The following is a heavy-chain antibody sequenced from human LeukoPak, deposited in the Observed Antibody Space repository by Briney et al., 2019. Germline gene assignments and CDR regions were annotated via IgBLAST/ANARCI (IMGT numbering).Heavy chain of an antibody. Sequence: GGSLRLSCAASGFTFSDYYMSWVRQAPGKGLEWVANIKQDGSKKSYVDSVKGRFTISRDNAKNSLYLQMNSLRAEDTAIYYCTRVGYIDEGIDYWGQGTLVTVSS. CDR3: TRVGYIDEGIDY. CDR2: IKQDGSKK. D-gene: IGHD5-24*01. J-gene: IGHJ4*02. CDR1: GFTFSDYY. V-gene: IGHV3-7*04.